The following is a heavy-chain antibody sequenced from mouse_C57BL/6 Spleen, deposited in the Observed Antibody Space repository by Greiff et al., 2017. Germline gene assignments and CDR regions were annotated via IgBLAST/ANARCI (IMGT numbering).Heavy chain of an antibody. V-gene: IGHV1-82*01. CDR1: GYAFSSSW. Sequence: VQLQQSGPELVKPGASVKISCKASGYAFSSSWMNWVKQRPGKGLEWIGRIYPGDGDTNYNGKFKGKATLTADTSSSTAYMQLSSLTSEDSAVXFCATWDGFAYWGQGTLVTVSA. CDR2: IYPGDGDT. D-gene: IGHD4-1*01. J-gene: IGHJ3*01. CDR3: ATWDGFAY.